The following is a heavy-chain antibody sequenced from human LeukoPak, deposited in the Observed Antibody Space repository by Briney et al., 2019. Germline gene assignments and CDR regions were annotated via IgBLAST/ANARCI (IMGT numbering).Heavy chain of an antibody. CDR1: GFTVSSNY. Sequence: GGSLRLSCAASGFTVSSNYMSWVRQAPGKGLEWVAVISYDGSNKYYADSVKGRFTISRDNSKNTLYLQMNSLRAEDTAVYYCAKEVNTAMVYYFDYWGQGTLVTVSS. V-gene: IGHV3-30*18. D-gene: IGHD5-18*01. J-gene: IGHJ4*02. CDR2: ISYDGSNK. CDR3: AKEVNTAMVYYFDY.